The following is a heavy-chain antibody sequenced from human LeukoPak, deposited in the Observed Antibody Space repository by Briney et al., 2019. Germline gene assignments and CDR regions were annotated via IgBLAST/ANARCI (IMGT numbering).Heavy chain of an antibody. CDR1: GYTLTELS. V-gene: IGHV1-24*01. D-gene: IGHD3-10*01. Sequence: ASVKVSCKVSGYTLTELSMHWVRQAPGKGLEWMGGFDPEDGETIYAQKFQGRVTMTEDTSTDTAYMELSSLRSEDTAVYYCATTMATPIYYYYYMDVWGKGTTVTVSS. CDR3: ATTMATPIYYYYYMDV. J-gene: IGHJ6*03. CDR2: FDPEDGET.